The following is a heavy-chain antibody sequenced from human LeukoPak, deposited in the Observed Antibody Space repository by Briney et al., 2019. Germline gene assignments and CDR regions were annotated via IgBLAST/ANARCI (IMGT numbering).Heavy chain of an antibody. CDR2: IRYDGSNK. V-gene: IGHV3-30*02. J-gene: IGHJ4*02. CDR3: AKDDYYDSSGSWGGY. Sequence: PGGSLRLSCAASGSTFSSYGMHWVRQAPGKGLEWVAFIRYDGSNKYYADSVKGRFTISRDNSKNTLYLQMNSLRAEDTAVYYCAKDDYYDSSGSWGGYWGQGTLVTVSS. D-gene: IGHD3-22*01. CDR1: GSTFSSYG.